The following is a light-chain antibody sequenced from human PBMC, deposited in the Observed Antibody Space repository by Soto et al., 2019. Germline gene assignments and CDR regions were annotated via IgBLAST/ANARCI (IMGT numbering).Light chain of an antibody. Sequence: DIQMTQSPSTLSASVGDRVTITCRASQSFSTWLAWYQQKPGKAPKLLIYDASSLESGVPSRFSGSGSGTEFTLTISSPQPDDFATYYCQQYYSYPLTFGGGTPVEIK. J-gene: IGKJ4*01. CDR1: QSFSTW. CDR2: DAS. V-gene: IGKV1-5*01. CDR3: QQYYSYPLT.